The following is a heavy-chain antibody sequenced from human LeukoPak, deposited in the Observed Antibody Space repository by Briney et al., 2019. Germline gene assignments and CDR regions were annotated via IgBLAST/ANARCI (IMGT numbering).Heavy chain of an antibody. CDR3: ARDGYCTNGVCYKGLRNNWFDP. D-gene: IGHD2-8*01. V-gene: IGHV1-69*04. CDR1: GGTFSSYA. Sequence: PVKVSCKASGGTFSSYAISWVRQAPGQGLEWMGRIIPILGIANYAQKFQGRVTITADKSTSTAYMELSSLRSEDTAVYYCARDGYCTNGVCYKGLRNNWFDPWGQGTLVTVSS. J-gene: IGHJ5*02. CDR2: IIPILGIA.